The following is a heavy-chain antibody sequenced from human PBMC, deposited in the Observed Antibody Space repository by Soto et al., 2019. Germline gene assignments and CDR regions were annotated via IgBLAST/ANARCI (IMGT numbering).Heavy chain of an antibody. CDR3: TTGSVEGV. Sequence: EVQLVESGGGLVKPGGSLRLSCAASGFTFNTAWLNWVRQAPGEGLEWVGRIKTSADGGATDYDAPVQGRYTISRDDSKNALYLHMNSLKTEDTAVYYCTTGSVEGVWGQGTTVTVSS. D-gene: IGHD2-15*01. V-gene: IGHV3-15*07. CDR1: GFTFNTAW. CDR2: IKTSADGGAT. J-gene: IGHJ6*02.